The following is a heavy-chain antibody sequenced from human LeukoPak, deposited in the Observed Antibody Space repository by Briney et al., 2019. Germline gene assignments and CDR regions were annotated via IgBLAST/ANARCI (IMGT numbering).Heavy chain of an antibody. CDR3: ARAQTYYGSGSYLY. Sequence: GGSLRLSCAASGFTFSRYSMNWVRQAQGEGLEWVSYISSSSSTVYYADSLKARFTISRDNAKNSLYLQMNSLRDEDTAVYYCARAQTYYGSGSYLYWGQGTLVTVSS. D-gene: IGHD3-10*01. CDR1: GFTFSRYS. V-gene: IGHV3-48*02. CDR2: ISSSSSTV. J-gene: IGHJ4*02.